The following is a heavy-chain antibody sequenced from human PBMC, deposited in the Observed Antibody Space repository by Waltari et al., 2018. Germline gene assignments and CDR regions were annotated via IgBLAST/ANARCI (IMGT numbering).Heavy chain of an antibody. V-gene: IGHV3-53*01. D-gene: IGHD1-26*01. CDR1: AFSVSSND. CDR2: VTSDDKT. J-gene: IGHJ4*02. CDR3: ARDKGVEPTTRFDY. Sequence: EVQLVESGGGLIQPGGSLRLSCAASAFSVSSNDMTWVRQAPRKGVEWLSIVTSDDKTYYADSVKGRFTISRDNSKNTLYLEMSSLTAEDTAVYYCARDKGVEPTTRFDYWGQGTLVTVSS.